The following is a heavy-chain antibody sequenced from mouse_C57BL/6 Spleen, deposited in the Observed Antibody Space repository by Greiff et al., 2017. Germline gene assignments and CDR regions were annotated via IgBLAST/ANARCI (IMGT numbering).Heavy chain of an antibody. CDR2: IDPSDSYT. CDR3: ARTYYSNYGDYAMDY. V-gene: IGHV1-69*01. CDR1: GYTFTSYW. D-gene: IGHD2-5*01. J-gene: IGHJ4*01. Sequence: QVQLQQSGAELVMPGASVKLSCKASGYTFTSYWMHWVKQRPGQGLEWIGEIDPSDSYTNYNQKFKGKSTLTVDKSSSTAYMQLSSLTSEDSAVYYCARTYYSNYGDYAMDYWGQGTSVTVSS.